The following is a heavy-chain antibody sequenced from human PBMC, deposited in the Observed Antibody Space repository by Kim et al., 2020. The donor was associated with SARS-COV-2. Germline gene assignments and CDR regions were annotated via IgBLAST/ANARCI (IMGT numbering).Heavy chain of an antibody. CDR3: AGHGDALLCFGESQDYYYTGMDV. Sequence: SETLSLTCTVSGGSISSSSYYWGWIRQPPGKGLEWIVSNYYSGNTYYNPSLKSRVTICVDTSKNQFSLKLSSATAADTAVYYCAGHGDALLCFGESQDYYYTGMDVWGQGTTVTVSS. CDR1: GGSISSSSYY. CDR2: NYYSGNT. D-gene: IGHD3-10*01. J-gene: IGHJ6*02. V-gene: IGHV4-39*01.